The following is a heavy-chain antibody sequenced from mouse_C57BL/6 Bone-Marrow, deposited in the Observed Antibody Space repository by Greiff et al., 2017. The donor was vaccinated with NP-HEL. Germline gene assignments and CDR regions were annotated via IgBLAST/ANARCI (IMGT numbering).Heavy chain of an antibody. CDR1: GYTFTSYW. CDR2: INPSNGGT. Sequence: QVQLQQPGTELVKPGASVKLSCKASGYTFTSYWMHWVKQRPGQGLEWIGNINPSNGGTSYNEKFKSKATLTVDKSSSTAYMQLSSLTSEDSAVYYCARLGYYGSSDDWEFDDWGTGTTVTVSS. D-gene: IGHD1-1*01. V-gene: IGHV1-53*01. CDR3: ARLGYYGSSDDWEFDD. J-gene: IGHJ1*03.